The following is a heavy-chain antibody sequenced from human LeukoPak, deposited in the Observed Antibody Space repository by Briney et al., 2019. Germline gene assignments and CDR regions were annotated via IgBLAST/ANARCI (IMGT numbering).Heavy chain of an antibody. CDR1: GYTFHTYG. Sequence: ASVRVSCKASGYTFHTYGISWVRQAPGQGLEWMGWISSYTGDTNYQQNFQGRVTMTKDTSTSTAYMELRSLRSDDTAVYHCARPHRDIWFEDRHTYYFDYWGQGTLVTVSS. J-gene: IGHJ4*02. D-gene: IGHD3-10*01. CDR2: ISSYTGDT. CDR3: ARPHRDIWFEDRHTYYFDY. V-gene: IGHV1-18*01.